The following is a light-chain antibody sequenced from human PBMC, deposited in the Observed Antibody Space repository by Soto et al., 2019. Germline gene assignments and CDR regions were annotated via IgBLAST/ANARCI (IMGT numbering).Light chain of an antibody. CDR1: QSVSNN. V-gene: IGKV3-15*01. CDR2: GTS. CDR3: QQYNDWLWT. J-gene: IGKJ1*01. Sequence: EIVMRQSPATLSVSPGERATLSCRASQSVSNNLAWYQHIPGQAPRLLIYGTSTRATGIPARFSGSGSGTEFTLTISSLQSEDFAVYYCQQYNDWLWTFGQGTKVDIK.